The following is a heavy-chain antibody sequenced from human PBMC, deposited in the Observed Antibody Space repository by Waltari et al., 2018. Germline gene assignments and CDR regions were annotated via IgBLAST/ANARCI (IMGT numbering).Heavy chain of an antibody. CDR3: ARSPGSRHYFDY. J-gene: IGHJ4*02. Sequence: QVQLQESGPGLVKPSETLSLTCTVSGGSISNYYWIWIRQPPGKGLEWIGYIYYSGSTNYNPPLKSRVTISVDTSKIQFSLNLSSVTAADTAVYYCARSPGSRHYFDYWGQGTLVTVSS. CDR2: IYYSGST. D-gene: IGHD3-10*01. CDR1: GGSISNYY. V-gene: IGHV4-59*01.